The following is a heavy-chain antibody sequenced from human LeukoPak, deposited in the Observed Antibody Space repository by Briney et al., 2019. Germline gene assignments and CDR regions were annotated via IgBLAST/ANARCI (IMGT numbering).Heavy chain of an antibody. CDR3: ARDGRKFGSGTFYNGRDYYNMDV. V-gene: IGHV3-30*04. CDR1: GLTFSDYA. CDR2: ISYDGNNK. J-gene: IGHJ6*04. Sequence: GGSLRLSCAASGLTFSDYAFHWVRQAPGKGLEWVAVISYDGNNKYYAGSVKGRFTVSRDNSKSTLYLQMSSLRPEDMAVYFCARDGRKFGSGTFYNGRDYYNMDVWGKGTTVTVSS. D-gene: IGHD3-10*01.